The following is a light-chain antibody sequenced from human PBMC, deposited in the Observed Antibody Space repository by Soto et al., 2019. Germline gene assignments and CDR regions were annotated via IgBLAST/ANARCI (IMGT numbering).Light chain of an antibody. J-gene: IGKJ1*01. V-gene: IGKV1-5*01. CDR1: QSISTW. CDR2: DAS. CDR3: QQSKT. Sequence: ILMTQSPSTLSASVGDSVTFTCRASQSISTWLAWYQQKPGKAPKLLIYDASRLDSGVPSRFSGSGSGTEFTLTISSLQPDDFATYYCQQSKTFGQGTKVDIK.